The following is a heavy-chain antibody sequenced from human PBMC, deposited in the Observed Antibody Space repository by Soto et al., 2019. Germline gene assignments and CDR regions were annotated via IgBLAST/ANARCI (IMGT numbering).Heavy chain of an antibody. V-gene: IGHV1-3*01. CDR1: VYTFTNYA. CDR2: INAAIGNT. Sequence: QVQLVQSGAEVKKPGASVKVSCKASVYTFTNYAMHWVRQAPGQRLEWMGWINAAIGNTKYSQKFQGSVTITRDTSXXTAYMELSSLRSEDTAVYYCARRNVYGSGSYSFDYWGQGTLVTVSS. J-gene: IGHJ4*02. D-gene: IGHD3-10*01. CDR3: ARRNVYGSGSYSFDY.